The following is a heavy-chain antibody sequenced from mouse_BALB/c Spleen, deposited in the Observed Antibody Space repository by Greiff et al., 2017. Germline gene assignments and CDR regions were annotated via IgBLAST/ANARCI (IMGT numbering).Heavy chain of an antibody. J-gene: IGHJ4*01. CDR3: ARSDDDDHYYAMDY. CDR2: INPYNGAT. Sequence: VQLQQSGPELVKPGASVKISCKASGYSFTGYYMHWVKQSHVKSLEWIGRINPYNGATSYNQNFKDKASLTVDKSSSTAYMELHSLTSEDSAVYYCARSDDDDHYYAMDYWGQGTSVTVSS. D-gene: IGHD2-4*01. CDR1: GYSFTGYY. V-gene: IGHV1-31*01.